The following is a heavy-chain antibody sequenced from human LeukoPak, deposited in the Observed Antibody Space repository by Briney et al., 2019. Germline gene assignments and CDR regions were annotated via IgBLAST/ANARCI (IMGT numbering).Heavy chain of an antibody. V-gene: IGHV4-38-2*02. D-gene: IGHD2-2*01. J-gene: IGHJ4*02. CDR3: ARDIEDIVVVPAAPYFDY. CDR2: IYHSGST. CDR1: GYSISSGYY. Sequence: PSETLSLTCTASGYSISSGYYWGWIRQPPGKGLEWIGSIYHSGSTYYNPSLKSRVTISVDTSKNQFSLKLSSVTAADTAVYYCARDIEDIVVVPAAPYFDYWGQGTLVTVSS.